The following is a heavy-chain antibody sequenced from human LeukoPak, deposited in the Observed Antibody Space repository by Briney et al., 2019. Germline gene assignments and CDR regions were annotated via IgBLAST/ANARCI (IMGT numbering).Heavy chain of an antibody. Sequence: RPGGSLRLSCAASGFTFSSYWMSWVRQAPGKGLEWVANIKQDGSEKYYVDSVKGRFTISRDNSKNTLYLQMNSLRAEDTAVYYCAKVEYCSSTSCRRALRDYWGQGTLVTVSS. CDR3: AKVEYCSSTSCRRALRDY. CDR1: GFTFSSYW. D-gene: IGHD2-2*01. CDR2: IKQDGSEK. J-gene: IGHJ4*02. V-gene: IGHV3-7*01.